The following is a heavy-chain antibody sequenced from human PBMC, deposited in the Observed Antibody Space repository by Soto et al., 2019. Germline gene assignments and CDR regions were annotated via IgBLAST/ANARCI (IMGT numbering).Heavy chain of an antibody. V-gene: IGHV4-4*07. J-gene: IGHJ6*02. CDR3: AKSSSRSSLGQYGLXV. Sequence: PSETLSLTCTVSGGSINSYYWYWIRQPAGKGLEWIGRIYISGSTNYNPSLKSRVTMSIDTSKNQFSLKVSSVTAADTAVYYCAKSSSRSSLGQYGLXVWGQGTTVTVSS. CDR2: IYISGST. D-gene: IGHD6-13*01. CDR1: GGSINSYY.